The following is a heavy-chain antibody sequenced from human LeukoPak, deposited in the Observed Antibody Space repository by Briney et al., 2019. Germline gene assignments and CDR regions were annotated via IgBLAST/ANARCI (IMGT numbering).Heavy chain of an antibody. Sequence: SETLSLTCTVSGGSISSGSYYWSWIRQPAGKGLEWIGRIYTSGSTNYNPSLKSRVTISVDTSKNQFSLKLSSVTAADTAVYYCARLGRKRLLRGLDRWFDPWGQGTLVTVSS. CDR3: ARLGRKRLLRGLDRWFDP. CDR2: IYTSGST. CDR1: GGSISSGSYY. J-gene: IGHJ5*02. D-gene: IGHD3-10*01. V-gene: IGHV4-61*02.